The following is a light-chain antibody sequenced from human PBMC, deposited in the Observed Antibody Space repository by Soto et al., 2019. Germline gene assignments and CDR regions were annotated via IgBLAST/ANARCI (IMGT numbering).Light chain of an antibody. CDR3: QQYYSTPRT. V-gene: IGKV4-1*01. CDR1: QSALYYSNNKNY. J-gene: IGKJ2*01. CDR2: WAS. Sequence: DIVMTQSPDSLAVSLGERATINCKSSQSALYYSNNKNYLAWYQQKPGQPPKLLIYWASTRDSGVPDRFSGSGSGTDFTLTISSLQAEDVAVYYCQQYYSTPRTFGQGTKLEIK.